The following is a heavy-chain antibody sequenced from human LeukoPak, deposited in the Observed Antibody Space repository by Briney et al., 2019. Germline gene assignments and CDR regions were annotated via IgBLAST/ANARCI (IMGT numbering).Heavy chain of an antibody. CDR2: INHSGST. CDR3: ARGNYSSSHHELDY. Sequence: SETLSLTCAVYGGSLSGYYWSWIRQPPGKGLEWIGEINHSGSTNYNPSLKSRVTISVDTSKNQFSLKLSSVTAADTAVYYCARGNYSSSHHELDYWGQGTLVTVSS. J-gene: IGHJ4*02. CDR1: GGSLSGYY. V-gene: IGHV4-34*01. D-gene: IGHD6-13*01.